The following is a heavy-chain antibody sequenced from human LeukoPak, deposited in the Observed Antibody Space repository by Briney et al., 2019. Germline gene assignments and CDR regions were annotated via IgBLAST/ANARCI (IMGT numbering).Heavy chain of an antibody. CDR3: ARVGWLRFDI. Sequence: GGSLRLSCAASGFTFASYWMHWVRQAPGRGLVWVSRIDGDGSSTNYADSVKGRFTISRDNAKNSLYLQMNSLRAEDTAVYYCARVGWLRFDIWGQGTMVTVSS. D-gene: IGHD5-12*01. CDR1: GFTFASYW. J-gene: IGHJ3*02. V-gene: IGHV3-74*01. CDR2: IDGDGSST.